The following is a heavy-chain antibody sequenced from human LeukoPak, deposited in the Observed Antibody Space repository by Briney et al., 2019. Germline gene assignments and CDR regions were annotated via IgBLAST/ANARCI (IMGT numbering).Heavy chain of an antibody. CDR2: ISSSSSYI. Sequence: GGSLRLSCAASGFTFSSYSMNWVRQAPGKGLEWISSISSSSSYIYYADSVKGRFTISRDNAKNSLYLQMNSLRAGETAVYYCARVDHFRSGYWDWGQGTLVTVSS. D-gene: IGHD3-3*02. CDR3: ARVDHFRSGYWD. CDR1: GFTFSSYS. V-gene: IGHV3-21*01. J-gene: IGHJ4*02.